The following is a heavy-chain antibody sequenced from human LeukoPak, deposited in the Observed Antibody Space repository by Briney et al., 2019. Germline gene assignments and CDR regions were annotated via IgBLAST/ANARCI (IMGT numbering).Heavy chain of an antibody. CDR2: ISYDGSNK. D-gene: IGHD1-26*01. CDR1: GFTFSTYG. CDR3: AKGGSYWYFDL. J-gene: IGHJ2*01. Sequence: GGSLRLSCAASGFTFSTYGMHWVRQAPGKGLEWVAVISYDGSNKYYAGSVKGRFTISRDNSKNTEDLQMHSLGAEDTAVYYCAKGGSYWYFDLWGRGTLVTVSS. V-gene: IGHV3-30*18.